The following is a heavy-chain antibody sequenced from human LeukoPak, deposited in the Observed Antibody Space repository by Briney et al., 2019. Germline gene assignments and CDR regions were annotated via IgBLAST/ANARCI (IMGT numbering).Heavy chain of an antibody. Sequence: SEKVSCKASGGTFSSYAISWVRQAPGQGLEWMGGIIPIFGTANYAQKFQGRVTITADESTSTAYMELSSLRSEDTAVYYCARGSSGWVPPGYWGQGTLVTVSS. D-gene: IGHD6-19*01. V-gene: IGHV1-69*13. CDR1: GGTFSSYA. CDR3: ARGSSGWVPPGY. J-gene: IGHJ4*02. CDR2: IIPIFGTA.